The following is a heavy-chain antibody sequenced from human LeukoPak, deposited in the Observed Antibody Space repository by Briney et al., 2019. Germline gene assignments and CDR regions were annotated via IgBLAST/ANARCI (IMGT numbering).Heavy chain of an antibody. CDR3: ARDKGYGDFFDY. CDR2: IYYSGST. J-gene: IGHJ4*02. CDR1: GGSISSYY. V-gene: IGHV4-59*01. D-gene: IGHD4-17*01. Sequence: SETLSLTCTVSGGSISSYYWSWIRQPPGKGLEWIGYIYYSGSTNYNPSLKSRVTISVDTPKNQFSLKLRSVTAADTAVYYCARDKGYGDFFDYWGQGTLVTVSS.